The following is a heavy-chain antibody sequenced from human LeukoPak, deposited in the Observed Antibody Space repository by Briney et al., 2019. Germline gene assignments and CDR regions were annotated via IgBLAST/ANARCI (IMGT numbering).Heavy chain of an antibody. Sequence: SETLSLTRAVYGGSFSGYYWSWIRQPPGKGLEWIGEINHSGSTNYNPSLKSRVTISVDTSKNQFSLKLSSVTAADTAVYYCAREPYYYDSSGYYTDAFDIWGQGTMVTVSS. D-gene: IGHD3-22*01. CDR1: GGSFSGYY. CDR3: AREPYYYDSSGYYTDAFDI. J-gene: IGHJ3*02. V-gene: IGHV4-34*01. CDR2: INHSGST.